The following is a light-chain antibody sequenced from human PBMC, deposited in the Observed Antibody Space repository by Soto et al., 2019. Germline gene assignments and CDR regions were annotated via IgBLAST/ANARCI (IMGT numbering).Light chain of an antibody. J-gene: IGKJ1*01. CDR1: QIVRSNY. V-gene: IGKV3-20*01. CDR2: GAS. Sequence: IVLTQSPGTLSLSPGERATLSCRASQIVRSNYLAWYQQKPGQAPRLLIYGASSRATGLPDRFSGSGSGTDFTLTISRLEPEDFAVYYCQQLGTFGQGTKVEIK. CDR3: QQLGT.